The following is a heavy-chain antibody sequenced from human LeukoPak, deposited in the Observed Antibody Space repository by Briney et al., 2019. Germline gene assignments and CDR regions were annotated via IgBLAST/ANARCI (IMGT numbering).Heavy chain of an antibody. CDR1: GFTFSHYS. CDR2: INDNSDTI. J-gene: IGHJ4*02. Sequence: PGGSLGLSCAASGFTFSHYSMHWVRQAPGKGLECVSYINDNSDTIFYADSVKGRFTISRDNAKNSLYLQMNSLGAEDTAVYYCVRDLFGRDRRPFDCWGQGTLVTVSS. CDR3: VRDLFGRDRRPFDC. V-gene: IGHV3-48*04. D-gene: IGHD3-16*01.